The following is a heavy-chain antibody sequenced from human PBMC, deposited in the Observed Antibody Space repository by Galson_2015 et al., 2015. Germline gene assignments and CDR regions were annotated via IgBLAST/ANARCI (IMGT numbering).Heavy chain of an antibody. CDR1: GYTFTGYY. V-gene: IGHV1-2*04. CDR2: INPNSGGT. CDR3: ARGGRGYCSSTSCYRFDP. J-gene: IGHJ5*02. Sequence: SVKVSCKASGYTFTGYYMHWVRQAPGQGLEWMGWINPNSGGTNYAQKFQGWVTMTRDTSISTAYMELSRLRSDDTAVYYCARGGRGYCSSTSCYRFDPWGQGTLVTVSS. D-gene: IGHD2-2*03.